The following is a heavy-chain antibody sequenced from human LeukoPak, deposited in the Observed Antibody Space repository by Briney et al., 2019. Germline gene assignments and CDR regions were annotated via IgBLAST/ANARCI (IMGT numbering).Heavy chain of an antibody. CDR2: INHGGST. Sequence: SETLSLTCAVYGGSFSGYYWNWIRQPPGKGLEWIGEINHGGSTNYNPSLKSRVTISVDTSKNHFSLKLTSVTAADTAVYYCARGAGFRYSGWSTYYFDYWGQGTLVTVSS. V-gene: IGHV4-34*01. J-gene: IGHJ4*02. D-gene: IGHD6-19*01. CDR1: GGSFSGYY. CDR3: ARGAGFRYSGWSTYYFDY.